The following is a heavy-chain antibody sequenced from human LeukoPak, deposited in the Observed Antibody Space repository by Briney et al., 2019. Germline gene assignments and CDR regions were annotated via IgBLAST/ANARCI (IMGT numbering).Heavy chain of an antibody. CDR2: IKQDGTEK. CDR1: GFTFSSYW. D-gene: IGHD6-13*01. J-gene: IGHJ4*02. CDR3: ARGTGDTSSWFHDY. Sequence: PGGSLRLSCAASGFTFSSYWMSWVRQAPGKGLEWVANIKQDGTEKYYVDSLKGRFTISRDNAKNSLYLQMNSLRAEDTAVYYCARGTGDTSSWFHDYWGQGTLVTVSS. V-gene: IGHV3-7*01.